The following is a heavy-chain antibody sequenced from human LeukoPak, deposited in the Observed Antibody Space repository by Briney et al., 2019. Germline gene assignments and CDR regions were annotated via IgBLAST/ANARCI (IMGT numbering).Heavy chain of an antibody. D-gene: IGHD3-22*01. CDR3: ARHQKDSHDSIFHAFEI. CDR2: LYHSGKT. V-gene: IGHV4-59*03. Sequence: TSETLSLTCAVSGGSTSSYYWSWIRQPPGRGLEWIGCLYHSGKTIYNPSLKSRVTISVDTSKNQFSLMLNSVTAADTATYYCARHQKDSHDSIFHAFEIWGQGTMATVSS. CDR1: GGSTSSYY. J-gene: IGHJ3*02.